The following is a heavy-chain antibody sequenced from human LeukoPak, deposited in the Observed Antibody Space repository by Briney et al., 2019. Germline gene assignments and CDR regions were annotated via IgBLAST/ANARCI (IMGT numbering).Heavy chain of an antibody. Sequence: PGGSLRLSCAASGLTFDDYAMHWVRQAPGKGLEWVSGISWNSGSIGYADSVKGRFTISRDNAKNSLYLQMNSLRAEDTALYYCAMGGYSSSINDYFDYWGQGTLVTVSS. D-gene: IGHD6-6*01. J-gene: IGHJ4*02. CDR1: GLTFDDYA. CDR3: AMGGYSSSINDYFDY. V-gene: IGHV3-9*01. CDR2: ISWNSGSI.